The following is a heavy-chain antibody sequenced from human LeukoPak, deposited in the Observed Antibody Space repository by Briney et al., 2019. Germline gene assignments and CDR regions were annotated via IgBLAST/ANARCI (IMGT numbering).Heavy chain of an antibody. J-gene: IGHJ6*02. V-gene: IGHV4-59*01. Sequence: SETLSLTCTVSGGSMSSYYWSWTRQPPGKGLEWIGYISYSGSTNYNPSLKSRVTISVDTSKNQFSLKLSSVTAADTAVYYCARGQYQLLSDYYYYYGMDVWGQGTTVTVSS. D-gene: IGHD2-2*01. CDR2: ISYSGST. CDR1: GGSMSSYY. CDR3: ARGQYQLLSDYYYYYGMDV.